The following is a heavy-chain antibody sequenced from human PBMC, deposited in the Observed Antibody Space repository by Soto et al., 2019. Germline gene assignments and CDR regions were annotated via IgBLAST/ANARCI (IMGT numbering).Heavy chain of an antibody. J-gene: IGHJ4*02. V-gene: IGHV3-23*01. CDR3: EKRPDFWSGYLSGY. CDR1: GFTFSSYA. D-gene: IGHD3-3*01. CDR2: ISGSGGST. Sequence: GGSLRLSCAASGFTFSSYAMSWVRQAPGKGLEWVSAISGSGGSTYYADSVKGRFTISRDNSKNTLYLQMNSLRAEDTAVYYCEKRPDFWSGYLSGYWGQGTLVTVSS.